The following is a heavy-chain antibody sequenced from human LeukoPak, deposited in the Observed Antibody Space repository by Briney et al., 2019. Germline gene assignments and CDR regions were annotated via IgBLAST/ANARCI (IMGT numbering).Heavy chain of an antibody. Sequence: PGKSLRLSCVASTLSTADYGMSWVRQAPGKGLEWVAGIDWSGDATSYSDSAKGRFTISRDNAKNSLYLQMTSLRAEDTAVYYCARDLSATWYSLGFWGQGTLVTVSS. CDR1: TLSTADYG. J-gene: IGHJ1*01. CDR2: IDWSGDAT. V-gene: IGHV3-20*04. CDR3: ARDLSATWYSLGF. D-gene: IGHD2-15*01.